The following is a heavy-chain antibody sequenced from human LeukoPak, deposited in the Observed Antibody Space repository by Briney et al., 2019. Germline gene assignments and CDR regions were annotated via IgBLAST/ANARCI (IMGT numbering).Heavy chain of an antibody. D-gene: IGHD2-2*01. J-gene: IGHJ6*03. Sequence: GASVKVSCKASGYTFTSYDINWVRQATGQGLEWVRWMNPNSGNTGYAQKFQGRVTMTRSTSISTAYMELSSLRSEDTAVYYCARGRRYCSSTSCSRRVYYYYYMDVWGKGTTVTVSS. V-gene: IGHV1-8*01. CDR1: GYTFTSYD. CDR2: MNPNSGNT. CDR3: ARGRRYCSSTSCSRRVYYYYYMDV.